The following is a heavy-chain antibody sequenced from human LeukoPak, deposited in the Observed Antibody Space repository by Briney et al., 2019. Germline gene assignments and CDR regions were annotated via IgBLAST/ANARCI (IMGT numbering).Heavy chain of an antibody. Sequence: GGSLRLSCAASGFTFDDYAMHWVRQAPGKGLEWVSGVSWNSDGIGYADSVKGRFTISGDNVKNSLYLQMNSLRAEDTALYYCAKDASGSGSYYNQWGQGTLVTVSS. CDR2: VSWNSDGI. CDR1: GFTFDDYA. D-gene: IGHD3-10*01. J-gene: IGHJ4*02. CDR3: AKDASGSGSYYNQ. V-gene: IGHV3-9*01.